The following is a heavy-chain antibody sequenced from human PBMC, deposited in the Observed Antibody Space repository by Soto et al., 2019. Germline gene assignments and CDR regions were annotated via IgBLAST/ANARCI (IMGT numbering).Heavy chain of an antibody. CDR2: IYYSGST. V-gene: IGHV4-30-4*01. Sequence: QVQLQESGPGLVKPSQTLSLTCTVSGGSISSGDYYWSWIRQPPGKGLEWIGYIYYSGSTYYNPSLNSRVTISVDTSKNQFSLKLSSVTAAVTAVYYCTRVGGAYYHYYGMDVWGQGTTVTVSS. CDR1: GGSISSGDYY. J-gene: IGHJ6*02. CDR3: TRVGGAYYHYYGMDV.